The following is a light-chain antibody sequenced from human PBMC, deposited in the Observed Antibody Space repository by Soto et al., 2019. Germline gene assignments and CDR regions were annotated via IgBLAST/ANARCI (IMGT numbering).Light chain of an antibody. CDR3: QEYNSYSRGT. Sequence: DIQMTQSPSTLSASVGDRVTITCRASQSISTWLAWYQQKPGKAPKLLIYKASSSESGVPSRFSGSGSGTEFNLTINSLQSDDFATYYCQEYNSYSRGTFGQGTKVDIK. V-gene: IGKV1-5*03. CDR1: QSISTW. J-gene: IGKJ1*01. CDR2: KAS.